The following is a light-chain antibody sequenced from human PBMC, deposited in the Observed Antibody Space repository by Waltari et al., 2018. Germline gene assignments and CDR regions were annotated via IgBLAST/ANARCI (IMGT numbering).Light chain of an antibody. CDR2: DAS. J-gene: IGKJ3*01. V-gene: IGKV3D-15*01. Sequence: EIVMTQSPDTLSVSPGDRATLSCRASQRIGNNLAWYQRKPGQSPRLLIYDASTRATGIPARFSGSGSGTEFTLTISSLQSEVFAIYYCQQYDSWPPLFTFGPGTRVDI. CDR3: QQYDSWPPLFT. CDR1: QRIGNN.